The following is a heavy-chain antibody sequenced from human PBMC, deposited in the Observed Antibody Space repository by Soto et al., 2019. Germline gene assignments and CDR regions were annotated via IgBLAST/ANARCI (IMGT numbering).Heavy chain of an antibody. CDR2: INPSGGST. D-gene: IGHD3-10*01. V-gene: IGHV1-46*01. CDR3: ARDHRLLWFGELLI. Sequence: QVQLVQSGAEVKKPGASVKVSCKASGYTFTNYYIHWVRQAPGKGLEWMGIINPSGGSTDYTQKFQDRVTMSRDTSTSTVYMELSSLRSEDTAVYYCARDHRLLWFGELLIWGQGTLVTVSS. CDR1: GYTFTNYY. J-gene: IGHJ4*02.